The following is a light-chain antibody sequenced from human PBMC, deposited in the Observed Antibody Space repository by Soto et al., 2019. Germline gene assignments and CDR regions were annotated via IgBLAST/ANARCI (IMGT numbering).Light chain of an antibody. J-gene: IGKJ2*03. CDR3: QQYNNRPPYS. CDR2: AAS. V-gene: IGKV3-15*01. Sequence: EIVMTQSPATLSVSPGERVTLSCRASQSISTNLAWYQQKPGQAPRLLIYAASTRATGVPARFSGSGSGTDFSLTISSLQSEDFAVYYCQQYNNRPPYSFGQGTKLGIK. CDR1: QSISTN.